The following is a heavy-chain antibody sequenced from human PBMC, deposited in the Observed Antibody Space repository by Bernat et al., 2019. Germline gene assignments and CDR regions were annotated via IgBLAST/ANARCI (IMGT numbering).Heavy chain of an antibody. J-gene: IGHJ6*03. D-gene: IGHD1-1*01. CDR1: GYTFTSYA. CDR3: ARDPEPAYYYYYMDV. CDR2: INAGNGNT. Sequence: QVQLVQSGAEVKKPGASVKVSCKASGYTFTSYAMHWVRQAPGQRLEWMGWINAGNGNTKYSQKFQGRVTITRDTSVSTAYMELSSLRSEDTAVYYCARDPEPAYYYYYMDVWGKGTTVTVSS. V-gene: IGHV1-3*01.